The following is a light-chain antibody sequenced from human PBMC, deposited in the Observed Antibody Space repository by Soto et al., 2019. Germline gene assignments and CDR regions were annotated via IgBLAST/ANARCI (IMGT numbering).Light chain of an antibody. CDR1: MRDVAAYNL. CDR2: EVR. V-gene: IGLV2-14*01. J-gene: IGLJ3*02. CDR3: SASSAGSALV. Sequence: QSALTQPASVSGSAGQSITISCSGTMRDVAAYNLVSWYQQHPGTAPKLIIYEVRNRPSGISSRFSGSRSGNTASLTISGLQPEDEGAYYFSASSAGSALVFGGGTKLTVL.